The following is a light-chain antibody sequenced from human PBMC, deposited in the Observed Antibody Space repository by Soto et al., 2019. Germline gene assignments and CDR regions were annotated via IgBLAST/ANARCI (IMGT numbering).Light chain of an antibody. CDR3: CSYVGSYKKV. J-gene: IGLJ1*01. CDR1: SSDVGGYNY. CDR2: DVS. V-gene: IGLV2-11*01. Sequence: QSVLTQPRSVSGSPGQSVTISCTGTSSDVGGYNYVSWYQQHPGKAPKLMIYDVSKRPSGVPDRFSGSKSGNTASLTISGLQAEDEADYYCCSYVGSYKKVFGTGTKVTVL.